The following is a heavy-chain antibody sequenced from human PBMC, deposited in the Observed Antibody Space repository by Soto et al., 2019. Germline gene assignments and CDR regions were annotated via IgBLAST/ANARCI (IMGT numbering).Heavy chain of an antibody. CDR2: ISAYNGNT. CDR1: GYTNTIDV. J-gene: IGHJ5*02. Sequence: ASVKRYCKTSGYTNTIDVSSRGSKKNGQGPVWMGWISAYNGNTNYAQKLQGRVTMTTDTSTSTAYMELRSLRSDDTAVYYCARSYCSSTSCYSSYNLFDPWGQGTPVTGFS. V-gene: IGHV1-18*04. CDR3: ARSYCSSTSCYSSYNLFDP. D-gene: IGHD2-2*01.